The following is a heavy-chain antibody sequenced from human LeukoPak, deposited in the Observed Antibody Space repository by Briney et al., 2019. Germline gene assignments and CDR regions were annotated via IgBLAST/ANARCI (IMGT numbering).Heavy chain of an antibody. J-gene: IGHJ4*02. CDR2: IIPIFGTA. CDR1: GGTFSSYA. V-gene: IGHV1-69*13. D-gene: IGHD2-15*01. CDR3: ASGYCSGGSCLDY. Sequence: ASVKVSCKASGGTFSSYAISWVRQAPGQGLEWMGGIIPIFGTANYAQKFQGRVMITADESTSTAYMELSSLTSEDTAVYYCASGYCSGGSCLDYWGQGTLVTVSS.